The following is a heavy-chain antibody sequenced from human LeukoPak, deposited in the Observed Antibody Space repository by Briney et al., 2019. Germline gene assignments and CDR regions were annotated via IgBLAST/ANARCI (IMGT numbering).Heavy chain of an antibody. CDR1: GYTFTSYY. V-gene: IGHV1-2*02. J-gene: IGHJ4*02. Sequence: ASVKVSCKASGYTFTSYYIHWVRPAPGQGLEWMGWINPNSGGTNYAQKFQGRVTMTRDTSISTAYMELSRLRSDDTAVYYCARALPPRGYHRGVDYWGQGTLVTVSS. CDR2: INPNSGGT. CDR3: ARALPPRGYHRGVDY. D-gene: IGHD3-22*01.